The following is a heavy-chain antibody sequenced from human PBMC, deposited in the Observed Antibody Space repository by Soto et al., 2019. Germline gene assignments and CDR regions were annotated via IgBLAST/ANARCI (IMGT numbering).Heavy chain of an antibody. D-gene: IGHD5-12*01. J-gene: IGHJ6*02. CDR2: ISAYNGNT. Sequence: SVKVSCKASGYTFTSYGISWVRQAPGQGLEWMGWISAYNGNTNYAQKLQGRVTMTTDTSTSTAYMELRSLRSDDTAVYYCARDSEGGYSCYDNYYYYGLDVWR. CDR1: GYTFTSYG. V-gene: IGHV1-18*01. CDR3: ARDSEGGYSCYDNYYYYGLDV.